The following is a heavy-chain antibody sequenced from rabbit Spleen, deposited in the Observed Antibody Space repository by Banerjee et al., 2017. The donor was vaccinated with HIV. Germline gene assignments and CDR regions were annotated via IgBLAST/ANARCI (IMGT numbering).Heavy chain of an antibody. CDR1: GFTLNSNA. Sequence: QEQLEESGGGLVKPEGSLTLTCKASGFTLNSNAISWVRQAPGKGLEWIGIISYGGIEYFATWAKGRFAISKTSSTTVTLQMTSLTAADTATYFCARATSVIGYGLSSWDLWGPGTLVTVS. V-gene: IGHV1S45*01. CDR3: ARATSVIGYGLSSWDL. D-gene: IGHD6-1*01. J-gene: IGHJ4*01. CDR2: ISYGGIE.